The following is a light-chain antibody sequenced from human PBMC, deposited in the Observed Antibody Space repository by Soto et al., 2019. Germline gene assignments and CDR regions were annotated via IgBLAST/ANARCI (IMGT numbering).Light chain of an antibody. CDR3: QQYYSTPWT. V-gene: IGKV4-1*01. CDR2: WAS. J-gene: IGKJ1*01. CDR1: QSVLYSSNNKNQ. Sequence: IVMTQSPDSLAVSLGERATVNCKSSQSVLYSSNNKNQLAWYQQKPGQPPKLVIYWASTRGSGVPDRFSGSGSGTDFTLTISSLQAEDVAVYYCQQYYSTPWTFAQGTKVEIK.